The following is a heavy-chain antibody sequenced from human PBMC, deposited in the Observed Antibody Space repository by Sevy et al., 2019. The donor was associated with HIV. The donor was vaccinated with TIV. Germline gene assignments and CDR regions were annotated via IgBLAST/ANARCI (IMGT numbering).Heavy chain of an antibody. CDR1: GYTFTNYA. Sequence: ASVKVSCKASGYTFTNYAMHWVRQAPGQRLEWMGWINAGNGNTKYSQTFQGRLTITRDTSASTAYMELSSLRSEDTAVYYCARVRCSSTSCTEGGYWGQGTLVTVSS. D-gene: IGHD2-2*01. V-gene: IGHV1-3*01. CDR3: ARVRCSSTSCTEGGY. J-gene: IGHJ4*02. CDR2: INAGNGNT.